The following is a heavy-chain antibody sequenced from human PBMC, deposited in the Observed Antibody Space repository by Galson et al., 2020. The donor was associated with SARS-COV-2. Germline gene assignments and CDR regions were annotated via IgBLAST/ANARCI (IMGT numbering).Heavy chain of an antibody. CDR1: GYTLTELS. CDR2: FDPEDGET. Sequence: ASVKVSCKVSGYTLTELSMHWVRQAPGKGLEWMGGFDPEDGETIYAQKFQGRVTMTEDTSTDTAYMELSSLRSEDTAVYYCATSPPIVVVPAAPEYYYYYYGMDVWGQGTTVTVSS. D-gene: IGHD2-2*01. CDR3: ATSPPIVVVPAAPEYYYYYYGMDV. J-gene: IGHJ6*02. V-gene: IGHV1-24*01.